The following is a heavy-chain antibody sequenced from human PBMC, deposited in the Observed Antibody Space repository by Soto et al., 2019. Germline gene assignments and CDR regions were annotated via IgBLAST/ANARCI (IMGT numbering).Heavy chain of an antibody. J-gene: IGHJ6*02. CDR3: AITPGYCSSPSCYYYYYGMDV. V-gene: IGHV5-10-1*01. D-gene: IGHD2-2*01. CDR1: GYSFTSYW. Sequence: PGESLKISCKGSGYSFTSYWISWVRQMPGKGLEWMGRIDPSDSYTNYSPSFQGHVTISADKSISTAYLQWSSLKASDTAMYYCAITPGYCSSPSCYYYYYGMDVWGQGTTVTVSS. CDR2: IDPSDSYT.